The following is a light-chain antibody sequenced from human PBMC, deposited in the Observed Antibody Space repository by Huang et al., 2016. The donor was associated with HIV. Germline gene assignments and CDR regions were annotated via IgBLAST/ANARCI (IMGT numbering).Light chain of an antibody. CDR3: PQYGGSPLT. Sequence: EIVLTQSPGTLSLSPGERATLSCRASQSVSNYLAWYQQKPGQAPRLLIYGASSRATGIPDRFSGSGSGTDFTLTISRLEPEDFASYDCPQYGGSPLTFGGGIKVETK. J-gene: IGKJ4*01. V-gene: IGKV3-20*01. CDR2: GAS. CDR1: QSVSNY.